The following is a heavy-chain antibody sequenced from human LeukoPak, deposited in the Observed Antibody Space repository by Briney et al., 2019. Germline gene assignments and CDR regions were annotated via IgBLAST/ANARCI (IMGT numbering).Heavy chain of an antibody. J-gene: IGHJ4*02. CDR2: ISSSSTYI. Sequence: PGGSLRLSCAASGFTFSSYSLNWVRQAPGKGREWVSSISSSSTYIYYADSVKGRFTISRDNANNSLYLQMNSLRAEDTAVYYCARGAGAGLVQAYYFDYWGQGTLVTVSS. D-gene: IGHD6-19*01. CDR1: GFTFSSYS. CDR3: ARGAGAGLVQAYYFDY. V-gene: IGHV3-21*06.